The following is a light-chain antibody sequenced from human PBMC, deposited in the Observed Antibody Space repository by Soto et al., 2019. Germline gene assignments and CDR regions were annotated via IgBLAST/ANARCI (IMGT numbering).Light chain of an antibody. CDR1: QSVSSNY. Sequence: EIVLTQSPGTLALSPGERATLSCRASQSVSSNYLTWYQQKPGQAPRLLIHGASSRATGIPDRFSGSGSGTAFTLTISRLEPEDFAVFYCQQYGSSPFTFGPGTKVDIK. V-gene: IGKV3-20*01. CDR2: GAS. CDR3: QQYGSSPFT. J-gene: IGKJ3*01.